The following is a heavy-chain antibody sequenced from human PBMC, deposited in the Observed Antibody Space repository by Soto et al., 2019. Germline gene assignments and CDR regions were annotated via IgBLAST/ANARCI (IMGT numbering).Heavy chain of an antibody. V-gene: IGHV4-30-4*01. J-gene: IGHJ5*02. D-gene: IGHD1-7*01. CDR3: ARDKAKAGTTGVWFDP. CDR1: GGSISSGDYY. Sequence: SETLSLTCTVSGGSISSGDYYWSWIRQPPGKGLEWIGYTYYSGSTYYNPSLKSRVTISVDTSKNQFSLKLSSVTAADTAVYYCARDKAKAGTTGVWFDPWGQGTLVTVSS. CDR2: TYYSGST.